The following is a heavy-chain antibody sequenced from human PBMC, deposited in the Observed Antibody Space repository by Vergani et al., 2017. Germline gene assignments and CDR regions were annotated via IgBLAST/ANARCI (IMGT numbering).Heavy chain of an antibody. D-gene: IGHD3-22*01. CDR3: ARTVLSSGYFDY. V-gene: IGHV4-38-2*01. CDR2: IYHSGST. CDR1: GYSISSGYY. Sequence: QVQLQESSPGLVKPSETLSLTCAVSGYSISSGYYWGWIRQPPGKGLEWIGSIYHSGSTYYNPSLKSRVTISVDTSKNQFSLKLSSVTAADTAVYYCARTVLSSGYFDYWGQGTLVTVSS. J-gene: IGHJ4*02.